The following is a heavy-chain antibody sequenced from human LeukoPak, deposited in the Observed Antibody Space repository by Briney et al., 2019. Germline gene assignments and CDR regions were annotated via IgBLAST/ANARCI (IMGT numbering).Heavy chain of an antibody. Sequence: GGSLRLSCAASGFTFSSYAMHWVRQAPGKGLEWVSYISSSSSTIYYADSVKGRFTISRDNAKNSLYLQMNSLRAEDTAVYYCARSGFGNYFDYWGQGTLVTVSS. J-gene: IGHJ4*02. CDR2: ISSSSSTI. CDR3: ARSGFGNYFDY. V-gene: IGHV3-48*01. CDR1: GFTFSSYA. D-gene: IGHD3-22*01.